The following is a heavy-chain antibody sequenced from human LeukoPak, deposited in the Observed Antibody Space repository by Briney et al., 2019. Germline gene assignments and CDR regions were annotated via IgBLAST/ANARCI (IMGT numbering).Heavy chain of an antibody. CDR2: ISGSGGNT. CDR3: AKGGNTMVRGLITY. CDR1: GFTFNNYA. D-gene: IGHD3-10*01. J-gene: IGHJ4*02. Sequence: GGSLRLSCAASGFTFNNYAMNWVRQASGKGLEWVSAISGSGGNTYYADSVKGRFTISRDNSKNTLYLQINSLRAEDTAVYYCAKGGNTMVRGLITYWGQGTLVTVSS. V-gene: IGHV3-23*01.